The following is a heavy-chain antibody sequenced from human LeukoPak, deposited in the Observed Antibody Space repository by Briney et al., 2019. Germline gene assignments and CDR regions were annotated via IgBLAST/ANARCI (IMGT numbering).Heavy chain of an antibody. CDR1: GFSFSDHY. Sequence: GGSLRLSCAASGFSFSDHYMDWVRQAPGKGLEWVSVISGSGGSTFYADSVKGRFTISRDNSKNTLYLQMNSLRGEDTAIYYCAKDGEQQLIRGYFDYWGQGALVTVSS. CDR2: ISGSGGST. V-gene: IGHV3-23*01. CDR3: AKDGEQQLIRGYFDY. J-gene: IGHJ4*02. D-gene: IGHD6-13*01.